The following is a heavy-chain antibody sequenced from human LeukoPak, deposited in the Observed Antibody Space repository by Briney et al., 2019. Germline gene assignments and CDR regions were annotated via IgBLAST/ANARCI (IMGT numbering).Heavy chain of an antibody. CDR3: AKKGDYGYYFDY. D-gene: IGHD3-10*01. Sequence: GRALRLSCAASRFTFSRYGMPWVRQAPGKGLEWVALISYDGGNKYYADSVKGRFTISRDNSKNTLYQQMNSLRAEDTAVYYCAKKGDYGYYFDYWGQGTLVTVSS. V-gene: IGHV3-30*18. J-gene: IGHJ4*02. CDR2: ISYDGGNK. CDR1: RFTFSRYG.